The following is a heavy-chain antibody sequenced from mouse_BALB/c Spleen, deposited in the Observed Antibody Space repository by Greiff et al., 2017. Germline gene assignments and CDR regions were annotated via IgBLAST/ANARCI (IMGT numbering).Heavy chain of an antibody. V-gene: IGHV5-12-2*01. Sequence: EVMLVESGGGLVQPGGSLKLSCAASGFTFSSYTMSWVRQTPEKRLEWVAYISNGGGSTYYPDTVKGRFTISRDNAKNTLYLQMSSLKSEDTAMYYCARPTGTSGYFDVWGAGTTVTVSS. J-gene: IGHJ1*01. D-gene: IGHD4-1*01. CDR3: ARPTGTSGYFDV. CDR1: GFTFSSYT. CDR2: ISNGGGST.